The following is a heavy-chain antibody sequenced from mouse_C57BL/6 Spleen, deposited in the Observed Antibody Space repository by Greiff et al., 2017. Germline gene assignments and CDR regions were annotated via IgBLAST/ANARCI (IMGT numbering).Heavy chain of an antibody. Sequence: QVQLQQSGPELVKPGASVKISCKASGYAFSSSWMNWVKQRPGKGLEWIGRIYPGDGDTNYNGKFKGKATLTADKSSSTAYMQLSSLTSEDSAVYFCARYDYDGVRYYFDYWGQGTTLTVSS. J-gene: IGHJ2*01. CDR3: ARYDYDGVRYYFDY. V-gene: IGHV1-82*01. CDR1: GYAFSSSW. CDR2: IYPGDGDT. D-gene: IGHD2-4*01.